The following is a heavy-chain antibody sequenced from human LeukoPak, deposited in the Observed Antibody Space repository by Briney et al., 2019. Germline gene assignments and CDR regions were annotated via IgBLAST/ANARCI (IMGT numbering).Heavy chain of an antibody. J-gene: IGHJ4*02. CDR2: IYSGGST. V-gene: IGHV3-66*01. Sequence: GGSLRLSCTASGFTFTSHSMNWVRQAPGKGLEWVSVIYSGGSTYYADSVKGRFTISRDNSKNTLYLQMNSLRAEDTAVYYCASRKLVGATLFDYWGQGTLVTVSS. CDR3: ASRKLVGATLFDY. CDR1: GFTFTSHS. D-gene: IGHD1-26*01.